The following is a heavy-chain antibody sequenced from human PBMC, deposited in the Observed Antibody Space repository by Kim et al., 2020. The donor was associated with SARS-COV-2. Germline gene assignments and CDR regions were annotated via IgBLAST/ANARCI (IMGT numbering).Heavy chain of an antibody. V-gene: IGHV3-23*03. Sequence: GGSLRLSCAASGFTFSSYAMSWVRQAPGKGLEWVSVIYSGGSSTYYADSVKGRFTISRDNSKNTLYLQMNSLRAEDTAVYYCAKLSFDGYDSNFDYWGQGTLATVSS. CDR2: IYSGGSST. J-gene: IGHJ4*02. CDR3: AKLSFDGYDSNFDY. D-gene: IGHD5-12*01. CDR1: GFTFSSYA.